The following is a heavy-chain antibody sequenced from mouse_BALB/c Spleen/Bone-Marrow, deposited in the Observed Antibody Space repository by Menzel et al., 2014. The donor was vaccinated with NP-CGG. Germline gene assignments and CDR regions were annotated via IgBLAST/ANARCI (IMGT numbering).Heavy chain of an antibody. J-gene: IGHJ2*01. Sequence: QVHVKQSGAELVKPGASVKMSCKAFGYPFTTYPIEWMRQNHGKNLEWIGNFHPYDDDTKYNEQFKGKAKLTVDKSSTTVSLELSRLTSDDSAVYYCARGAYGLFDYWGQGTTLTASS. CDR3: ARGAYGLFDY. CDR1: GYPFTTYP. D-gene: IGHD6-5*01. CDR2: FHPYDDDT. V-gene: IGHV1-47*01.